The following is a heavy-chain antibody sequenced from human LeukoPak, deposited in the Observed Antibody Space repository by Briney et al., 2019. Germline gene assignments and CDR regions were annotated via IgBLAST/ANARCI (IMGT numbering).Heavy chain of an antibody. D-gene: IGHD2-2*01. V-gene: IGHV3-23*01. CDR3: ARERKSSTSIDY. Sequence: GGSLRLSCAASGFTFNSYAMTWVRQAPGKGLEWVSAISGSGGSTYYADSVKGRFTISRDNSKNTLYLQMNSLRAEDTAVYFCARERKSSTSIDYWGQGTLVTVSS. CDR2: ISGSGGST. CDR1: GFTFNSYA. J-gene: IGHJ4*02.